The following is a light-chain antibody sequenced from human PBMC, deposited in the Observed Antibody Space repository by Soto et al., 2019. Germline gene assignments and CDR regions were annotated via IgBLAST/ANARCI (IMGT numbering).Light chain of an antibody. V-gene: IGKV3-15*01. Sequence: EIVLTQSPGTLSVSPGERATLSCRASQNIGSNLGWYQQKPGQAPRLLFYGPSTRATGIPDRFSGGGSGTEFTLTINSLQSEDFAVYYCQHYNEWPPGGTFGPGTKLD. CDR3: QHYNEWPPGGT. CDR1: QNIGSN. J-gene: IGKJ3*01. CDR2: GPS.